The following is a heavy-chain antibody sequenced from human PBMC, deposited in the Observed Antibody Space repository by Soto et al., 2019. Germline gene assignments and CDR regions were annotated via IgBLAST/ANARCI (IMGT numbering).Heavy chain of an antibody. D-gene: IGHD1-1*01. V-gene: IGHV1-8*01. CDR2: MNPNSGNT. CDR1: GYTFTRYD. J-gene: IGHJ6*02. Sequence: QVQLVQSGAEVKTPGASVKVSCKASGYTFTRYDINWVRQATGQGLEWMGWMNPNSGNTGYEQKFRGRVTMTRNTSISTAYMELSSLRSEDTAVYYCARERTGTTSMDVWGQGTTVTVSS. CDR3: ARERTGTTSMDV.